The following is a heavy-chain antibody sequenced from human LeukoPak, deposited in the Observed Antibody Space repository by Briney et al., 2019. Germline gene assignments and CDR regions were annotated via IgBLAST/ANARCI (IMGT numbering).Heavy chain of an antibody. Sequence: GESLKISCKGSGYSFTNYWNGWVRQMPGKGLEWMGIIYPGDSDTRYSPSFQGRVTMSADKSISTAYLQWSSLKASDTAIYYCARQVPGCSGGSCYSGSFDPWGQGTLVIVSS. CDR1: GYSFTNYW. D-gene: IGHD2-15*01. CDR2: IYPGDSDT. J-gene: IGHJ5*02. CDR3: ARQVPGCSGGSCYSGSFDP. V-gene: IGHV5-51*01.